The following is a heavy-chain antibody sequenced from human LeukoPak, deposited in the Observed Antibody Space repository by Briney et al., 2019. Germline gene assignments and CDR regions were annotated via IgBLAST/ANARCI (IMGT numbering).Heavy chain of an antibody. J-gene: IGHJ4*02. D-gene: IGHD4-11*01. V-gene: IGHV4-59*01. CDR2: IYYSGST. CDR1: DGRIGSYY. CDR3: ARATRGFHYFDY. Sequence: SEKLFLTCTVEDGRIGSYYRCWSRQHPGKRLEWIGYIYYSGSTNYNPSLKSRVTISVDTSKNQFSLKLSSVTAADTAVYYCARATRGFHYFDYWGQGTLVTVSS.